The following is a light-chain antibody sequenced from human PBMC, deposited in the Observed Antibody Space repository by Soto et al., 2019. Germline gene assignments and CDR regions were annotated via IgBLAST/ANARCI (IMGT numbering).Light chain of an antibody. CDR1: QSVSSY. V-gene: IGKV3-11*01. J-gene: IGKJ1*01. Sequence: EIVMTQSPATPSVSPGERATLSCRASQSVSSYLAWYQQKPGQAPRLLIYDASNRATGIPARFSGSGSGTDFTLTISSLEPEDFAVYYCQQRSNWPGTFGQGTKVDIK. CDR3: QQRSNWPGT. CDR2: DAS.